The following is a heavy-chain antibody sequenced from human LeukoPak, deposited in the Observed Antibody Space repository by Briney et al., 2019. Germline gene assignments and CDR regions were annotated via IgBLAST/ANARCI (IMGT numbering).Heavy chain of an antibody. CDR1: GRTFSSSA. CDR3: SAYGGNGIDF. D-gene: IGHD4-23*01. CDR2: IFTIFGTA. J-gene: IGHJ4*01. V-gene: IGHV1-69*05. Sequence: SVQCACKASGRTFSSSAISWVRQAPGQGLEGMGGIFTIFGTANYAQKFQGRVTITTDETTSTAYMELSSLRSEDTAVYYCSAYGGNGIDFWGQGTLVTVSS.